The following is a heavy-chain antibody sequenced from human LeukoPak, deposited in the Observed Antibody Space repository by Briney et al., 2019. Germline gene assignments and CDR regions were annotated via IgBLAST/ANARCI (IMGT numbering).Heavy chain of an antibody. CDR2: TNPNSGGT. CDR1: GYTFTGYY. V-gene: IGHV1-2*06. J-gene: IGHJ4*02. Sequence: GASVKVSCKASGYTFTGYYMHWVRQAPGQGLEWMGRTNPNSGGTNYAQKFQGRVTITRDTSISTAYMELSRLRSDDTAVYYCARSSSFYYFDYWGQGTLVTVSS. CDR3: ARSSSFYYFDY. D-gene: IGHD6-6*01.